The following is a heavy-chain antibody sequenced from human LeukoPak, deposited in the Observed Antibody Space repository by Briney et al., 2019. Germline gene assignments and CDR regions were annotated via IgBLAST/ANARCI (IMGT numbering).Heavy chain of an antibody. D-gene: IGHD1-26*01. J-gene: IGHJ4*02. CDR3: GRDLGGRSGY. Sequence: PGGSLRLSCAASGFTVSSNYMSWVRQAPGKGLEWVSVIYSGGSTYYADSVKGRFSISRDNAKNTLYLQMNSLRAEDTAVYYCGRDLGGRSGYWGQGTLVTVSS. CDR2: IYSGGST. CDR1: GFTVSSNY. V-gene: IGHV3-53*01.